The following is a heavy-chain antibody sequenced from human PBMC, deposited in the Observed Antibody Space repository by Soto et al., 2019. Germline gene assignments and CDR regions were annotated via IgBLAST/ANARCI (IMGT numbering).Heavy chain of an antibody. V-gene: IGHV1-69*13. D-gene: IGHD3-10*01. Sequence: ASVKVSCKASGGTFSSYAISWVRQAPGQGLEWMGGIIPIFGTANYAQKFQGRVTITADESTSTAYMELSSLRSEDTAVYYCAREGGYGSGSYSLSYFDYWGQGTLVTVSS. CDR3: AREGGYGSGSYSLSYFDY. CDR2: IIPIFGTA. CDR1: GGTFSSYA. J-gene: IGHJ4*02.